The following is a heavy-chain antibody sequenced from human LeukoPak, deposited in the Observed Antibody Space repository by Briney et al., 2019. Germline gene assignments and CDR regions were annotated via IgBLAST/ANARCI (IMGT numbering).Heavy chain of an antibody. CDR2: INPSGGST. J-gene: IGHJ4*02. V-gene: IGHV1-46*01. Sequence: ASVKVSCKASEYTFTSYYMHCVRQAPGQGLEWMGIINPSGGSTSYAQKFQGRVTMTRDMSTSTVYMELSSLRSEDTAVYYCAGLQGAIYYIVYWGQGTPVTVSS. CDR1: EYTFTSYY. D-gene: IGHD2-2*01. CDR3: AGLQGAIYYIVY.